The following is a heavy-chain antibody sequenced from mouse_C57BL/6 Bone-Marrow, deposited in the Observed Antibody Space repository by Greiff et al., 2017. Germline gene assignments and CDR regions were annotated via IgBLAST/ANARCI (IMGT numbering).Heavy chain of an antibody. CDR2: IDPANGNT. D-gene: IGHD2-4*01. CDR3: ASGRLRREGFAD. CDR1: GFNIKNTY. J-gene: IGHJ3*01. Sequence: VQLKESVAELVRPGASVKLSCTASGFNIKNTYMHWVKQRPEQGLEWIGRIDPANGNTKYAPKFQGKATITADTSSTTAYLQLSSLTSEDTAIYYCASGRLRREGFADWGQGTLVTVSA. V-gene: IGHV14-3*01.